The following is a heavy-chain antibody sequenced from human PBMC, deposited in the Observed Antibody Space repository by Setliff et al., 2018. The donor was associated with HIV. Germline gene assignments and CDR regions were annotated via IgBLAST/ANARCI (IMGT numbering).Heavy chain of an antibody. CDR1: GLIFSSYA. D-gene: IGHD7-27*01. Sequence: GGSLRLSCAASGLIFSSYAMTWVRQAPGKGLEWVSTIRGSGSGDTTHYADFVKGRFTISRDNARNSLYLQMNSLRSEDTAVYYCAREGPQTGDHSLALFWGQGTVVTVSS. CDR2: IRGSGSGDTT. CDR3: AREGPQTGDHSLALF. V-gene: IGHV3-23*01. J-gene: IGHJ4*02.